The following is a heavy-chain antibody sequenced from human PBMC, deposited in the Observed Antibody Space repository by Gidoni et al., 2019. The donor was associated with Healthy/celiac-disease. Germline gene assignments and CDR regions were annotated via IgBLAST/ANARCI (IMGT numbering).Heavy chain of an antibody. CDR1: GGSISSSNW. Sequence: QVQLQESGPGLVKPSGTLSLTCAVSGGSISSSNWWSWVRQPPGKGLEWIGEIYHSGSTNYNPSLKSRVTISVDKSKNQFSLKLSSVTAADTAVYYCARGLGYCSGGSCLVWFDPWGQGTLVTVSS. CDR3: ARGLGYCSGGSCLVWFDP. J-gene: IGHJ5*02. CDR2: IYHSGST. V-gene: IGHV4-4*02. D-gene: IGHD2-15*01.